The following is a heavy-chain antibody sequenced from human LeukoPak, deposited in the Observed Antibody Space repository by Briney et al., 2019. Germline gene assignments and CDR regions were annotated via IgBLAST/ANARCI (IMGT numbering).Heavy chain of an antibody. D-gene: IGHD2-2*01. Sequence: GGSLRLSCAGSGFTFSRYTFNWVRQAPGRGLEWVSAISGDSKYIYYTDSVKGRFTISRDNARNSVYLQMNSLGVEDTAVYYCAKMAHCSSTSCYEDPWGQGTLVTVSS. CDR3: AKMAHCSSTSCYEDP. CDR2: ISGDSKYI. J-gene: IGHJ5*02. CDR1: GFTFSRYT. V-gene: IGHV3-21*04.